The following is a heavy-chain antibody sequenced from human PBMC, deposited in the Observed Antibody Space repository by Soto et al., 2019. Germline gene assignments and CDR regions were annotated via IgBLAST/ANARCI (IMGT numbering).Heavy chain of an antibody. D-gene: IGHD6-13*01. Sequence: GGSLRLSCAASGFTFSSYGMHSVRQAPGKGLEWVAVIWYDGSNKYYADSVKGRFTISRDNSKNTRYLQMNSLRAEDTAVYYCAGAAAGDYYYYGRDVWGQGTTVTVSS. J-gene: IGHJ6*02. V-gene: IGHV3-33*01. CDR1: GFTFSSYG. CDR2: IWYDGSNK. CDR3: AGAAAGDYYYYGRDV.